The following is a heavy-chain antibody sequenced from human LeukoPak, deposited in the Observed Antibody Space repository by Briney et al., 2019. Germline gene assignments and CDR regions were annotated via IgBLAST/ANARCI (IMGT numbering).Heavy chain of an antibody. V-gene: IGHV1-2*02. J-gene: IGHJ4*02. Sequence: GASVKVSCKASGYTFTGYYMHWVRQAPGQGLEWMGWINPNSGGTNYAQKFQGRVTMTRDTSISTAYMELSRLRSDDTAVYYCARWGLGYCGSTSCYDVVDYWGQGTLVTVSS. CDR3: ARWGLGYCGSTSCYDVVDY. D-gene: IGHD2-2*01. CDR2: INPNSGGT. CDR1: GYTFTGYY.